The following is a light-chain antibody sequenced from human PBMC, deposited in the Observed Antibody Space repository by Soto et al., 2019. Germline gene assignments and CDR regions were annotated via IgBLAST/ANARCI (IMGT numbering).Light chain of an antibody. V-gene: IGKV3-15*01. J-gene: IGKJ2*01. CDR2: GAS. CDR3: QHYFNWPYT. Sequence: EIVMTQSPAILSVSPGDRATLSCRASQSVSTNLAWFQQKPGQTPRLLFNGASTRATGIPARFTGSGSGTEFTLTISNLQSEDFALYYCQHYFNWPYTFGQGTKVDI. CDR1: QSVSTN.